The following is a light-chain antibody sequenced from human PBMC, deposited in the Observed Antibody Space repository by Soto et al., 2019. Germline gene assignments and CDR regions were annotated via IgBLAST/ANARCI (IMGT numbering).Light chain of an antibody. Sequence: DIVMTQTPLSSPVTLGQPASISCRSSRSIVHSDGNTYLSWLQQRPGQPPRLLIYRVSNRFSGVPDRFSGSGTWTDFTLKISRVEVEDVGVYFCAQEAHFPRTFGQLTKVEI. CDR2: RVS. CDR3: AQEAHFPRT. J-gene: IGKJ1*01. V-gene: IGKV2-24*01. CDR1: RSIVHSDGNTY.